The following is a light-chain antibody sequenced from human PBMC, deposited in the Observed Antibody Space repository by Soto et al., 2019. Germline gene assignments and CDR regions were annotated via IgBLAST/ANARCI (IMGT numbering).Light chain of an antibody. CDR2: DAS. V-gene: IGKV1-5*01. CDR3: QQYNVYWA. J-gene: IGKJ1*01. CDR1: QNINRW. Sequence: DIQMTQSPSTLSASVGDRVTITCRASQNINRWLAWYQQKPGKAPKLLIYDASSLESGVPSRFGGSGSGTEFTLTISSLQPDDFATYYCQQYNVYWAFGQGTKVEIK.